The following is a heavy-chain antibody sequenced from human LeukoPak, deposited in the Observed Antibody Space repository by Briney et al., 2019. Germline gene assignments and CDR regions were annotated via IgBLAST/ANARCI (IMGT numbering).Heavy chain of an antibody. CDR1: GFTFSSYS. CDR3: VKDSLVGATLAIDY. J-gene: IGHJ4*02. Sequence: GGSLRLSCAASGFTFSSYSMHWVRQAPGKGLEWVAFIRYDGSNKYYADSVKGRFTISRDNSKNTLYLQMNSLRAEDTAVYYCVKDSLVGATLAIDYWGQGTLVTVSS. D-gene: IGHD1-26*01. V-gene: IGHV3-30*02. CDR2: IRYDGSNK.